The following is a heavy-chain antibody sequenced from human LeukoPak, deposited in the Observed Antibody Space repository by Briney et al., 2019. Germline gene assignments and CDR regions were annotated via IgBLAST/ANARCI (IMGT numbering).Heavy chain of an antibody. D-gene: IGHD6-13*01. J-gene: IGHJ5*02. CDR1: GFTFSSYA. CDR3: AKCWSGSWYKDWFDP. Sequence: GGSLRLSCAASGFTFSSYAMSWVRQAPGKGLEWVSAISGSGGSTYYADSVKGRFTISRDNSKNTLYLQMNSLRAEDTAVYYCAKCWSGSWYKDWFDPWGQGTLVTVSS. CDR2: ISGSGGST. V-gene: IGHV3-23*01.